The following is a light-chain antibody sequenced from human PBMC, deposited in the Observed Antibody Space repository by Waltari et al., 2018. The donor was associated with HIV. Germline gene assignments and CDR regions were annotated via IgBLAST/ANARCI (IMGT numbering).Light chain of an antibody. J-gene: IGLJ1*01. CDR3: ISYTTTNYYV. CDR1: SSDMRPYNR. Sequence: QSALTQPASVSGSPGQSITISCTDSSSDMRPYNRVSWYQQFPGKAPKLIIYEVGNRPSGVSNRFSGSKSGNTASLTISGLQAEDEADYYCISYTTTNYYVFGPGTWVTVL. CDR2: EVG. V-gene: IGLV2-14*01.